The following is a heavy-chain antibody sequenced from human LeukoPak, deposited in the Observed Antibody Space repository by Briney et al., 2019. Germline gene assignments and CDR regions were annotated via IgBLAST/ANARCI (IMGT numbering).Heavy chain of an antibody. Sequence: GGSLRLSCAASGFTFSRYAMHWVRQAPGKGLEYVSAISSNGGSTYYANSVKGRFTISRDNSKNTLYLQMGSLRAEDMAVYYCARLGSTEEFDPWGQGTLVTVSS. CDR3: ARLGSTEEFDP. CDR1: GFTFSRYA. CDR2: ISSNGGST. J-gene: IGHJ5*02. D-gene: IGHD3-10*01. V-gene: IGHV3-64*01.